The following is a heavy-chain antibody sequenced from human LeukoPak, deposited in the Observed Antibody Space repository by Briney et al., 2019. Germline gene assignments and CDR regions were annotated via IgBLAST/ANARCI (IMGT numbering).Heavy chain of an antibody. J-gene: IGHJ4*02. CDR2: ISSSSSTI. D-gene: IGHD4-17*01. V-gene: IGHV3-48*01. Sequence: GGSLRLSCAASGFTFSSYSMNWVRQAPGKGLEWVSYISSSSSTIYYADSVKGRFTISRDNAKNSLYLQMNSLRAEDTAVYYCARGGPSYGDYSFDYWGQGTVVTVSS. CDR3: ARGGPSYGDYSFDY. CDR1: GFTFSSYS.